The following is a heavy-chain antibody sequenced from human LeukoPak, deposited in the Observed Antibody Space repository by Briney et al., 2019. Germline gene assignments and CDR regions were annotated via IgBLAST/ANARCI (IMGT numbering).Heavy chain of an antibody. J-gene: IGHJ4*02. CDR1: GFTFSSYS. Sequence: GGSLRLSCAASGFTFSSYSMNWVRQAPGKGLEWVSSISSSSSYIYYADSVKGRFTISRDNAKNSLYLQMNSLRAEDTAVYYCAKDSSGIAAAGPNFDYWGQGTLVTVSS. V-gene: IGHV3-21*01. D-gene: IGHD6-13*01. CDR3: AKDSSGIAAAGPNFDY. CDR2: ISSSSSYI.